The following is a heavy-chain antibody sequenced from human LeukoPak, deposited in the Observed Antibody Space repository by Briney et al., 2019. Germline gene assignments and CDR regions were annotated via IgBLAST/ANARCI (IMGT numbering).Heavy chain of an antibody. CDR1: GYTFTSYG. CDR3: ARVGGWGYYGSGRSFYAFDI. J-gene: IGHJ3*02. CDR2: ISAYNGNT. D-gene: IGHD3-10*01. Sequence: GASVTVSCKASGYTFTSYGISWVRQAPGQGLEWMGWISAYNGNTNYAQKLQGRVTMTTDTSTSTAYMELRSLRSDDTAVYYCARVGGWGYYGSGRSFYAFDIWGQGTMVTVSS. V-gene: IGHV1-18*01.